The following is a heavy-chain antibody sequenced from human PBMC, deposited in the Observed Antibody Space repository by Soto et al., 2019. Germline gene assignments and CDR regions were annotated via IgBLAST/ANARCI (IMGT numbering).Heavy chain of an antibody. CDR1: GYSFTSYW. Sequence: GQSLKISCKGSGYSFTSYWIGWVRQMPGKGLEWMGIIYPGDSDTRYSPSFQGQVTISADKSISTAYLQWSSLKASDTAMYYCARLSYDFWSGYHLNHSSCGMDVCGPGTTLTVS. CDR3: ARLSYDFWSGYHLNHSSCGMDV. CDR2: IYPGDSDT. D-gene: IGHD3-3*01. J-gene: IGHJ6*02. V-gene: IGHV5-51*01.